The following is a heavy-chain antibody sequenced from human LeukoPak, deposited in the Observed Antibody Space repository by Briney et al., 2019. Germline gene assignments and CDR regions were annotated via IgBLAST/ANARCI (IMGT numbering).Heavy chain of an antibody. CDR1: GFTFSSYA. CDR2: ISGSGGST. Sequence: GGSLRLSCAPSGFTFSSYAMTWVRQAPGKGLEWVSTISGSGGSTYYADSVKGRFTISRDHSKNTLYLQMSSLRAEDTAVYYCAKVMTRTMVRGVPPSDYWGQGTLVTVSS. D-gene: IGHD3-10*01. V-gene: IGHV3-23*01. CDR3: AKVMTRTMVRGVPPSDY. J-gene: IGHJ4*02.